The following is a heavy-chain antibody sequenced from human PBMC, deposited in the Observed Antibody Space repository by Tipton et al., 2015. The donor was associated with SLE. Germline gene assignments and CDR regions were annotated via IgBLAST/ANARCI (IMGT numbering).Heavy chain of an antibody. CDR1: GYSFTSYW. J-gene: IGHJ6*03. CDR2: IDPSDSYT. CDR3: ARLGGFGESSVDCYYYMDV. D-gene: IGHD3-10*01. V-gene: IGHV5-10-1*01. Sequence: QLVQSGAEVKKPGESLRISCKGSGYSFTSYWISWVRQMPGKGLEWMGRIDPSDSYTNYSPSFQGHVTISADKSISTAYLQWSSLKASDTAMYYCARLGGFGESSVDCYYYMDVWGKGTTVTVSS.